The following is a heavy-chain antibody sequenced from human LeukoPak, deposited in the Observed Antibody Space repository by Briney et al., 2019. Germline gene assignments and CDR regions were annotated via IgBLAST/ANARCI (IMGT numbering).Heavy chain of an antibody. CDR1: GYTFTSYA. J-gene: IGHJ4*02. CDR3: ARALWNSGCPFDY. V-gene: IGHV1-3*01. Sequence: GASVKVSCKASGYTFTSYAIHWVRQAPGQRLEWMGWINAGNGNTKYSQKFQGRVTITRDTSASTAYMELSSLRSEDTAVYYCARALWNSGCPFDYWGQGTLVTVSS. D-gene: IGHD5-12*01. CDR2: INAGNGNT.